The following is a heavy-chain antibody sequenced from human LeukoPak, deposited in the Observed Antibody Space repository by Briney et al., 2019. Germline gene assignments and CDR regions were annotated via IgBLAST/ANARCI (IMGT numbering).Heavy chain of an antibody. CDR3: AKDRRSTRWSYDY. CDR2: IRWHIGII. J-gene: IGHJ4*02. CDR1: GLAFDDYA. D-gene: IGHD2-2*01. V-gene: IGHV3-9*01. Sequence: PGGSLRLSYAASGLAFDDYAMHWVRQAPGTGLEWVASIRWHIGIIPYADSVQRLFTVSRDNHKTSLSTLMYPLRAEDTPFYYFAKDRRSTRWSYDYWGQGNLVTVSS.